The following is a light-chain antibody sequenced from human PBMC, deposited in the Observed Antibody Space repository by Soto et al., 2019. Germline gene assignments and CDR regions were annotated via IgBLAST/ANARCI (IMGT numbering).Light chain of an antibody. J-gene: IGLJ3*02. V-gene: IGLV2-8*01. Sequence: QSALTQPPSASGSPGQSVTISCTGTSGDIGAYNYVSWYQQHPGKAPKLMIYAVTTRPSGVPDRFSGSKSGSTASLTVSGLQAEDEADYYCSSFADSDNWVFGGGTKVTVL. CDR3: SSFADSDNWV. CDR1: SGDIGAYNY. CDR2: AVT.